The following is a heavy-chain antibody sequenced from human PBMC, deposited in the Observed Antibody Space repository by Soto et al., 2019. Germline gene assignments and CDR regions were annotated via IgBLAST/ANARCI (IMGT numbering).Heavy chain of an antibody. V-gene: IGHV1-69*01. CDR3: ARGADILTGYPGTITTERYYFYY. J-gene: IGHJ4*02. Sequence: QVQLVQSGAEVKKPGSSVKVSCKASGGTFSSYAISWVRQAPGQGLEWMGGIIPIFGTANYAQKCQGRVTITADESTATAYMELSRLGSEDSAVYYCARGADILTGYPGTITTERYYFYYWDLGPLVSVAS. CDR2: IIPIFGTA. D-gene: IGHD3-9*01. CDR1: GGTFSSYA.